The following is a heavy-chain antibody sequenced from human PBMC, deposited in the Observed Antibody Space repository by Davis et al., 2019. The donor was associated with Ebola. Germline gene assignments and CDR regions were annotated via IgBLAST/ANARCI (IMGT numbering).Heavy chain of an antibody. D-gene: IGHD1-7*01. CDR1: GGSISSSSYY. V-gene: IGHV4-39*01. J-gene: IGHJ6*02. CDR2: IYYSGRT. Sequence: GSLRLSCTVSGGSISSSSYYWGWIRQPPGKGLEWIGSIYYSGRTYYNPSLKSRVTISVDTSKNQFSLKLSSVTAADTAVYYCARQGTYGDPFSYYYYGMDVWGQGTTVTVSS. CDR3: ARQGTYGDPFSYYYYGMDV.